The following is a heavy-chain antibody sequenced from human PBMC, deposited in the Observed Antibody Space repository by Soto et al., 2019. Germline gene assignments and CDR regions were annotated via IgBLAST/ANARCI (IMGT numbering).Heavy chain of an antibody. CDR3: ARSSGGSSWYPPDY. CDR2: VANDGSNQ. Sequence: QVQLAESGGGVVQPGRSLRLSCAASGFTFSSYGMQWVRQSPGEGPEWVAIVANDGSNQYYAESVKGRFTISRDNSKTTVFLEMDSLRPEDTAVYYCARSSGGSSWYPPDYWGQGTLVTVSS. D-gene: IGHD6-13*01. J-gene: IGHJ4*02. V-gene: IGHV3-30*03. CDR1: GFTFSSYG.